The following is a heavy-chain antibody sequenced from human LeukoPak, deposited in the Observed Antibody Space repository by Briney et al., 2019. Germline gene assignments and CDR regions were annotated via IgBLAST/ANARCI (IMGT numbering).Heavy chain of an antibody. D-gene: IGHD2-15*01. CDR2: ISPNNDYT. CDR3: ARDGLGYCSGGSCLHNNYDYMDV. V-gene: IGHV1-18*01. Sequence: ASVKVSCKASGYTFTSFGISWVRQAPGQGLEWMGWISPNNDYTKFAQKFQGRVTLTTDTSTSTAYMEVRSLRSDDTALYFCARDGLGYCSGGSCLHNNYDYMDVWGKGTTVTISS. J-gene: IGHJ6*03. CDR1: GYTFTSFG.